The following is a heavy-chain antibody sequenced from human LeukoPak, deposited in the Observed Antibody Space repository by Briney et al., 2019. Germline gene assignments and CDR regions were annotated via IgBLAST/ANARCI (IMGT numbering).Heavy chain of an antibody. CDR2: ISSSSSYI. CDR3: ATWQKTTPKPHYYYYYMDV. D-gene: IGHD4-11*01. V-gene: IGHV3-21*01. J-gene: IGHJ6*03. CDR1: GFTFSSYS. Sequence: GGSLRLSCAASGFTFSSYSMNWVRQAPGKGLEWVSSISSSSSYIYYADSVKGRFTISRDNAKNSLYLQMNSLRAEDTAVYYCATWQKTTPKPHYYYYYMDVWGKGTTVTVSS.